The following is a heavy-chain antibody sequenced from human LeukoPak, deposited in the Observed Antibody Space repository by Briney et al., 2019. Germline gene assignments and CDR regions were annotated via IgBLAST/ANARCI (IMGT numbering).Heavy chain of an antibody. D-gene: IGHD5-18*01. CDR1: NYFITTAYY. Sequence: PSETLSLTCSVSNYFITTAYYWGWIRQPPGKGLEWIGNIFHDGTTYYNPSLKSRVTISLDSSKNQFSLKLGSVTAADTAVYYCARDNGDTAPLDYWGQGTLVTVSS. CDR3: ARDNGDTAPLDY. CDR2: IFHDGTT. V-gene: IGHV4-38-2*02. J-gene: IGHJ4*02.